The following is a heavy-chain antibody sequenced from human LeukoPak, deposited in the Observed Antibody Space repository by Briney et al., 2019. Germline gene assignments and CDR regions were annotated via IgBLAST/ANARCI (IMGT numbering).Heavy chain of an antibody. D-gene: IGHD1-26*01. J-gene: IGHJ4*02. CDR2: ISSSGSTI. CDR3: ARDRGGSDYGY. V-gene: IGHV3-48*03. CDR1: GFTFSSYE. Sequence: PGGSLRLSCAASGFTFSSYEMNWVRQAPGKGLEWVSYISSSGSTIYYADSVKGRSTIFRDNDKNSLYLQMNSLRVEDTAVYYCARDRGGSDYGYWGQGTLVTVSS.